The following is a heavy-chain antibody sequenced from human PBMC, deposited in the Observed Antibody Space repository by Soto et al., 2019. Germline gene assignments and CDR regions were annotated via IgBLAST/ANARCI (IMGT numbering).Heavy chain of an antibody. D-gene: IGHD3-16*01. V-gene: IGHV1-8*01. CDR3: ARMATFGSLNWFDP. CDR2: MNPGSGDT. Sequence: ASVKVSCKASGYSFTSNDVTWVRQATGQGLEWMGWMNPGSGDTGYAQKFQGRVTMTREISIATAYMWLSSMRSDDTAIYYCARMATFGSLNWFDPWGQGTLVTVSS. CDR1: GYSFTSND. J-gene: IGHJ5*02.